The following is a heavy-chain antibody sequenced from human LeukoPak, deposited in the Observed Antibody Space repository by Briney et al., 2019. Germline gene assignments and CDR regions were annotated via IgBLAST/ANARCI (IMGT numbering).Heavy chain of an antibody. V-gene: IGHV3-48*04. Sequence: PGGSLRLSCAASGFTFSSYSMNWVRQAPGKGLEWVSYISSSSSTIYYADSVKGRFTISRDNAKNSLYLQMNSLRAEDTAVYYCARDQGIAAAGNDAFDIWGQGTMVTVSS. D-gene: IGHD6-13*01. J-gene: IGHJ3*02. CDR1: GFTFSSYS. CDR3: ARDQGIAAAGNDAFDI. CDR2: ISSSSSTI.